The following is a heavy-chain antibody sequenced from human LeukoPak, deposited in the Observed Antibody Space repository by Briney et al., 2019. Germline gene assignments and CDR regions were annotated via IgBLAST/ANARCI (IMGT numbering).Heavy chain of an antibody. CDR2: ISLTGET. CDR1: GGSISSTNW. CDR3: SRESGAFCPFGY. J-gene: IGHJ4*02. Sequence: PSETLSLTCDVSGGSISSTNWWSWVRQPPGQGLEWIGEISLTGETNYNPSLNGRVTMSLDKSRNQLSLKLTSVTAADTAIYYFSRESGAFCPFGYWGQGTLVTVSS. V-gene: IGHV4-4*02. D-gene: IGHD1-26*01.